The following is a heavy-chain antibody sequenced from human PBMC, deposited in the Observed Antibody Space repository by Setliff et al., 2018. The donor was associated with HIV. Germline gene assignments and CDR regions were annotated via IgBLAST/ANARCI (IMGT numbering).Heavy chain of an antibody. Sequence: GESLKISCAASGFAFSTFDMNWVRQAPGKGLEWVSAVGVGGGATYYADSVRGRFAVSRDDSKNTLYLEMSGLRAEDTAIYYCAKPTSGMYPRSFDLWGQGTMVTV. CDR1: GFAFSTFD. CDR3: AKPTSGMYPRSFDL. J-gene: IGHJ3*01. V-gene: IGHV3-23*01. D-gene: IGHD1-1*01. CDR2: VGVGGGAT.